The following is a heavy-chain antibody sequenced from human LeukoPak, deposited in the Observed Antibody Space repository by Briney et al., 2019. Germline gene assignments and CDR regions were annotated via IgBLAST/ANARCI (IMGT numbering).Heavy chain of an antibody. J-gene: IGHJ4*02. D-gene: IGHD6-13*01. CDR1: GYSFTSYW. V-gene: IGHV5-51*01. Sequence: GGSLEISCKGSGYSFTSYWIGWVRQMPGKGLEWMGIIYPGDSDTRYSPSFQSQVTISADKSISTAYLQWSSLKASDTAMYYCARHGQERQQLEDYYFDYWGQGTLVTVSS. CDR3: ARHGQERQQLEDYYFDY. CDR2: IYPGDSDT.